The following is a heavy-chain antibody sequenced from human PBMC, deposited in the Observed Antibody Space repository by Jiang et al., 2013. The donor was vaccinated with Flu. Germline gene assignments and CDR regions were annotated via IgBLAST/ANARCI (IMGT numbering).Heavy chain of an antibody. CDR1: GFTFNDYA. J-gene: IGHJ4*02. V-gene: IGHV3-9*01. D-gene: IGHD3-10*01. CDR3: AKTHDSGTYSPADY. Sequence: QLVESGGGLVQPGRSLRLSCAASGFTFNDYAMHWVRQAPGKGLEWVSGISWNSGSIGYADSVKGRFTISRDNAKNSLYLQMNSLRAEDTALYYCAKTHDSGTYSPADYWGQGTLVTVSS. CDR2: ISWNSGSI.